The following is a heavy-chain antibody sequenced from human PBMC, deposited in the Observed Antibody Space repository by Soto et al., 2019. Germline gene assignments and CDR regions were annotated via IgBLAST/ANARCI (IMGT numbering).Heavy chain of an antibody. D-gene: IGHD6-25*01. V-gene: IGHV4-59*01. CDR2: VYFSGNT. Sequence: SETLSLTCTVSGGSISSYYWSWIRQPPGKGLEWIGYVYFSGNTNYNPSLKSRVTISIDTSKNQFSLRLASVTAADTAFYFCGSVRPSGYVLSWGQGTLVTVSS. J-gene: IGHJ5*02. CDR1: GGSISSYY. CDR3: GSVRPSGYVLS.